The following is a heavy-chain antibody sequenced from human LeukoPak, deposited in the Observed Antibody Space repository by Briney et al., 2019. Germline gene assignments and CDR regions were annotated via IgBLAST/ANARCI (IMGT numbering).Heavy chain of an antibody. CDR1: GFTFSSYA. J-gene: IGHJ4*02. CDR3: AKRGPSTVTYNYYFDY. CDR2: ISGSGGST. D-gene: IGHD4-17*01. V-gene: IGHV3-23*01. Sequence: GGSLRLSCAASGFTFSSYAMSWVRQAPGKGLEWVSAISGSGGSTYYADSVKSRFTISRDNSKNTLYLQMNSLRAEDTAVYYCAKRGPSTVTYNYYFDYWGQGTLVTVSS.